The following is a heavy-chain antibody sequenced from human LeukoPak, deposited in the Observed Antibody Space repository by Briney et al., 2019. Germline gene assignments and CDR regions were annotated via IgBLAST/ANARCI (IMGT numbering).Heavy chain of an antibody. V-gene: IGHV4-59*08. D-gene: IGHD2-15*01. CDR3: ARNSCPSGSCYDNRGYFDY. Sequence: SETLSLTCTVSGGSISTYFWSWIRQPPGKGLEWIGYIYYSGSTNYNPSLKSRITISVDTSKNQFSLKLSSVTAADTAVYYCARNSCPSGSCYDNRGYFDYWGQGTLVTVSS. CDR1: GGSISTYF. CDR2: IYYSGST. J-gene: IGHJ4*02.